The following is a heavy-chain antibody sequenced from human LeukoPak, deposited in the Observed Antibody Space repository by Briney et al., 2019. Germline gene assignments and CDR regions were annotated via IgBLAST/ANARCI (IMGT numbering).Heavy chain of an antibody. CDR2: INPHSGGT. J-gene: IGHJ2*01. V-gene: IGHV1-2*02. D-gene: IGHD6-13*01. CDR1: GYTFTAYY. CDR3: ARGLRGWYSSSSWYFDL. Sequence: ASVKVSCKASGYTFTAYYMHWVRQAPGQGLEWMGWINPHSGGTNFAQKFQGRVTMTRDTSITTAHMELSRLTSDDTAVYYCARGLRGWYSSSSWYFDLWGRGTLVTVSS.